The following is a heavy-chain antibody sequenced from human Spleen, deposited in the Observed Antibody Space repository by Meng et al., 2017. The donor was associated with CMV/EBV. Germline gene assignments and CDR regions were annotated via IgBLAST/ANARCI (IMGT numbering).Heavy chain of an antibody. V-gene: IGHV1-2*02. CDR3: SMKPGATSGFGL. D-gene: IGHD4/OR15-4a*01. CDR1: GYTFTGYY. J-gene: IGHJ3*01. Sequence: ASVKVSCKASGYTFTGYYMHWVRQAPGQGLEWMGWINPNSGGTNYAQKFQGRVTMTRDTSINTAYMELSSLKSDDTAMYFCSMKPGATSGFGLWGQGTGVTVSS. CDR2: INPNSGGT.